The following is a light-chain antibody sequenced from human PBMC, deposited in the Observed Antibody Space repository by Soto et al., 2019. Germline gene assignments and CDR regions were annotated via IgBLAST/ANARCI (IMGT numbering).Light chain of an antibody. V-gene: IGKV3-20*01. J-gene: IGKJ5*01. CDR1: QSVSSSY. CDR3: QHYDSLPIT. Sequence: EIVLTHCPGTLSLSPGERATLSCRASQSVSSSYLAWYQQKPGQPPRLLIYGASSRATGIPDRFSGSGSGTDFTLTISRLEPEDFAVFYCQHYDSLPITFGQGTRWRL. CDR2: GAS.